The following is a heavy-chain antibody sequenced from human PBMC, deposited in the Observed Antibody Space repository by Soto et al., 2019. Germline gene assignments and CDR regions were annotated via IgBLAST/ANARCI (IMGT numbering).Heavy chain of an antibody. CDR2: ISWDSDNV. Sequence: EVRLVESGGGLVQPGRSLRLSCVASGFTFDDYSMHWVRQAPGKGLEWVAGISWDSDNVGYPDSVKGRFIISRDNAKNSLYLQMDSLRVADTAFYYCAQTYVLGSSSGWPSDAFDVWGQGTLVTVSS. CDR3: AQTYVLGSSSGWPSDAFDV. J-gene: IGHJ3*01. D-gene: IGHD6-25*01. CDR1: GFTFDDYS. V-gene: IGHV3-9*01.